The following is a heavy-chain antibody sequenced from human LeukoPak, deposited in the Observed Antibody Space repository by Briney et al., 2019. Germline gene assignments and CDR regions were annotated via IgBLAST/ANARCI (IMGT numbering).Heavy chain of an antibody. V-gene: IGHV4-38-2*02. CDR2: IYHSGST. J-gene: IGHJ6*04. Sequence: SETLSLTCTVSGYSIRSGYYWGWIRQPPGKGLEWIGSIYHSGSTYYNPSLKSRVTISVHTSKNQFSLKLSSVTAADTAVYYCARGWFGELYWFDPWGKGTTVTVSS. CDR1: GYSIRSGYY. D-gene: IGHD3-10*01. CDR3: ARGWFGELYWFDP.